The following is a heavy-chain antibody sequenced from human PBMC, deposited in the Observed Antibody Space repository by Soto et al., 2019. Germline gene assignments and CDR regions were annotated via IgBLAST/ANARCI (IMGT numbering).Heavy chain of an antibody. CDR1: GGTFSSYT. Sequence: QVQLVQSGAEVKKPGSSVKVSSKASGGTFSSYTISWVRQAPGQGLEWMGRIIPILGIANYAQKFQGRVTITADKSTSTAYMELSSLRSEDTAVYYCARASYGVNDAFDIWGQGTMVTVSS. J-gene: IGHJ3*02. CDR3: ARASYGVNDAFDI. D-gene: IGHD5-18*01. V-gene: IGHV1-69*02. CDR2: IIPILGIA.